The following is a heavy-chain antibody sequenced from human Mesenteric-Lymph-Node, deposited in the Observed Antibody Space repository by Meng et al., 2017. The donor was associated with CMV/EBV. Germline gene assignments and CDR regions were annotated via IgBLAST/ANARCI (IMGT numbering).Heavy chain of an antibody. D-gene: IGHD3-3*01. CDR3: ARGAYYDFWSGYQNQADAFDI. CDR2: ISGSGGST. CDR1: GFTFSSYA. Sequence: GESLKISCAASGFTFSSYAMSWVRQAPGKGLEWVSAISGSGGSTYYADSVKGRFTISRDNAKNSLYLQMNSLRAEDTALYYCARGAYYDFWSGYQNQADAFDIWGQGTTVTVSS. V-gene: IGHV3-23*01. J-gene: IGHJ3*02.